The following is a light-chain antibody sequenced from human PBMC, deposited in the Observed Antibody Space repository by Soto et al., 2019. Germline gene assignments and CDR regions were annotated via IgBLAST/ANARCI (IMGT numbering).Light chain of an antibody. Sequence: EIVMTQSPGTLSLSPGERATLSCRASQSVASSYLAWYQQKPGQTPRLLIYGTSSRATGIPDRSSGSGSGTDFTLTISRLEPEDFAVYYCQHYGASRFTFGPGTKVHNK. CDR1: QSVASSY. CDR3: QHYGASRFT. J-gene: IGKJ3*01. CDR2: GTS. V-gene: IGKV3-20*01.